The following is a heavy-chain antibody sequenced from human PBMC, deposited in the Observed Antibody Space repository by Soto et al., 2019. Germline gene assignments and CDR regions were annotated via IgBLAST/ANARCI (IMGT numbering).Heavy chain of an antibody. CDR2: IYHTGTT. V-gene: IGHV4-4*02. Sequence: QVQLQESGPGLVKPSGTLSLTCAVSGGSISDNWWSWVRQPPGKGLEWIGEIYHTGTTHYNPSLWSRVTISIDKSKNQFSLKLSSVPAADTAVYYCARHIAVPRKRGFDFWGQGTRVTVSS. D-gene: IGHD6-19*01. CDR1: GGSISDNW. J-gene: IGHJ4*02. CDR3: ARHIAVPRKRGFDF.